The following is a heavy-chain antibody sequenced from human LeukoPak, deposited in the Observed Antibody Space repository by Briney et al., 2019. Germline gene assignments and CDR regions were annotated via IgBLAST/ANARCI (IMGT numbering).Heavy chain of an antibody. CDR3: AREFLAAAGQFDP. J-gene: IGHJ5*02. V-gene: IGHV3-30*04. D-gene: IGHD6-13*01. CDR2: ISYDGSNK. CDR1: GFTFSSYA. Sequence: GRSLRLSCAASGFTFSSYAMHWVRQAPGKGLEWVAVISYDGSNKYYADSVKGRFTISRDNSKNTLYLQMNSLRAEDTAVCYCAREFLAAAGQFDPWGQGTLVTVSS.